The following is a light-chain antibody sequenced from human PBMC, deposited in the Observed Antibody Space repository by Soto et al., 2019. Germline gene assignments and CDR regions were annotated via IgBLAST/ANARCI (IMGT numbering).Light chain of an antibody. CDR3: QQYDTYWT. CDR2: DAS. Sequence: AIQMTQSPSSLSASVGDRVTITFRASQGIRNDLGWYQQKPGKAPKLLIYDASSLESGVPSRFSGSRSGTEYTLIISSLQPDDIATYYCQQYDTYWTFGQGTKV. V-gene: IGKV1-13*02. J-gene: IGKJ1*01. CDR1: QGIRND.